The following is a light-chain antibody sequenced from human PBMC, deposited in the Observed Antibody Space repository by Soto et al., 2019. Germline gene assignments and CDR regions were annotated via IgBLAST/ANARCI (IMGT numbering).Light chain of an antibody. J-gene: IGLJ3*02. Sequence: QLVLTQPPSVSGAPGQRVTISCTGSSSNIGAGYDVHWYQQLPGTAPKLLIYGNSNRPSGVPDRFSGSKSGTSASLALTGLRAEDEADSYCQSYDSSLSGWVFGGGTKLTVL. CDR2: GNS. V-gene: IGLV1-40*01. CDR3: QSYDSSLSGWV. CDR1: SSNIGAGYD.